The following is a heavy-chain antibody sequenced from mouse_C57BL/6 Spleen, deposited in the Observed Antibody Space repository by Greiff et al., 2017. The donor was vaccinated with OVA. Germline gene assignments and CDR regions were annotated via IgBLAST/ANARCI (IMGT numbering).Heavy chain of an antibody. CDR3: AKGDYYGSDWYFDV. V-gene: IGHV1-47*01. J-gene: IGHJ1*03. CDR1: GYTFTTYP. CDR2: FHPYNDDT. D-gene: IGHD1-1*01. Sequence: VQLQQSGAELVKPGASVKMSCKASGYTFTTYPIEWMKQNHGKSLEWIGNFHPYNDDTKYNEKFKGKATLTVEKSSSTVYLELSRLTSDDSAVYYCAKGDYYGSDWYFDVWGTGTTVTVSS.